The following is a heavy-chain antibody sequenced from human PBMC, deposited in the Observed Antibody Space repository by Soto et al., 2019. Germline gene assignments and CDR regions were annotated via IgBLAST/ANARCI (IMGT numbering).Heavy chain of an antibody. CDR2: IYYSGST. Sequence: SETLSLTCTVSGGSISSSSYYWGWIRQPPGKGLEWIGNIYYSGSTYFNPSLKSRVTISVDTSKNQFSLKLSSVTAADTAVYYCARHVNPWAQGAFDIWGQATMVTVS. CDR1: GGSISSSSYY. D-gene: IGHD7-27*01. J-gene: IGHJ3*02. CDR3: ARHVNPWAQGAFDI. V-gene: IGHV4-39*01.